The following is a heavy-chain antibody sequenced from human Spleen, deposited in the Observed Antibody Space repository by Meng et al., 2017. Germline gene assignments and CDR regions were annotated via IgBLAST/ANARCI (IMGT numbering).Heavy chain of an antibody. D-gene: IGHD1-1*01. CDR3: ARGGRTGGDFAY. CDR1: RGSVSPGTYY. CDR2: IYYSRST. V-gene: IGHV4-31*03. Sequence: QVLRQMSGHGPANPSQSPPPSCTVTRGSVSPGTYYWGLIRQPPEKGLEWIGYIYYSRSTYYNPSLKSRVFISLDTSQNQFSLNLNSVTAADTAVYYCARGGRTGGDFAYWGQGTLVTVSS. J-gene: IGHJ4*02.